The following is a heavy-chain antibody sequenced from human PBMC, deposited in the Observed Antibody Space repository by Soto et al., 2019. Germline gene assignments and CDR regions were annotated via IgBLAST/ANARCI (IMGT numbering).Heavy chain of an antibody. Sequence: GGSLRLSCAASGFTFSGSAMHWVRQASGKGLEWVGRIRSKANSYATAYAASVKGRFTISRDDSKNTAYLQMNSLKTEDTAVYYCTRPRDNWNYWFDPWGQGTLVTVSS. J-gene: IGHJ5*02. D-gene: IGHD1-7*01. CDR1: GFTFSGSA. V-gene: IGHV3-73*01. CDR2: IRSKANSYAT. CDR3: TRPRDNWNYWFDP.